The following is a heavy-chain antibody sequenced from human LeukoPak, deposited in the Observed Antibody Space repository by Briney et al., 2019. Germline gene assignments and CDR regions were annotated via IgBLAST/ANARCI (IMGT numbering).Heavy chain of an antibody. CDR2: IYYSGST. CDR1: GGSIRSSSYY. V-gene: IGHV4-39*07. J-gene: IGHJ4*02. Sequence: SETLSLTCTVSGGSIRSSSYYWGWIRQPPGKGLEWIGSIYYSGSTYYNPSLKSRLTISVDTSKNQFSLKLSSVTAADTAVYYCARDWRDGDHEIPFDYWGRGTLVTVSS. CDR3: ARDWRDGDHEIPFDY. D-gene: IGHD4-17*01.